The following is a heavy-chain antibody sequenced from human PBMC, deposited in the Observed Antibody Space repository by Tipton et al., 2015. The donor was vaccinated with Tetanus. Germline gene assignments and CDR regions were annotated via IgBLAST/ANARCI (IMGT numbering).Heavy chain of an antibody. V-gene: IGHV3-21*01. CDR2: ISGSGSYI. CDR3: AKYSLNSQYYGTSGYRTFDP. D-gene: IGHD3-22*01. CDR1: GFTLSRNS. Sequence: GSLRLSCAASGFTLSRNSMNWVRQAPGKGLEWVSSISGSGSYISYADSVKGRFTISRDNSKNTLYLQMNSLSAEDTAVYYCAKYSLNSQYYGTSGYRTFDPWGQGALVTVSS. J-gene: IGHJ5*02.